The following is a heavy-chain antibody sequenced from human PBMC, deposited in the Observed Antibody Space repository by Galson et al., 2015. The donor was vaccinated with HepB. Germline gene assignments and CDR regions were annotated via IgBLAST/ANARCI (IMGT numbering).Heavy chain of an antibody. CDR1: GHSFIHWD. J-gene: IGHJ4*02. CDR2: MNPDNGDT. D-gene: IGHD6-13*01. V-gene: IGHV1-8*02. CDR3: ATGGSSSHHDY. Sequence: SVKVSCKASGHSFIHWDINWVRQTTGQGFEWMGWMNPDNGDTGYAQKFKGRVTMTRNTSIRTVYMELSSLRSGDTAVYYCATGGSSSHHDYWGQGTLVTVSS.